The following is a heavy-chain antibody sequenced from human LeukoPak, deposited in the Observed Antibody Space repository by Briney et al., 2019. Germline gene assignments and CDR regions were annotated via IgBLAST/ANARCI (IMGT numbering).Heavy chain of an antibody. D-gene: IGHD3-22*01. CDR3: ARDTAMIVVVRTQYYLDY. Sequence: AASVKVSCKASGYTFTSYGISWVRQAPGQGLEWMGWVSAYNGNTNYAQKLQGRVTMTTDTSTSTAYMELRSLRSDDTAVYYCARDTAMIVVVRTQYYLDYWGQGTLVTVSS. J-gene: IGHJ4*02. CDR1: GYTFTSYG. V-gene: IGHV1-18*01. CDR2: VSAYNGNT.